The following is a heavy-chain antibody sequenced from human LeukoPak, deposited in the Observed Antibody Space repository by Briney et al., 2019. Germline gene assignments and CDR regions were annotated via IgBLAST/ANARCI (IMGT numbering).Heavy chain of an antibody. D-gene: IGHD2-8*01. CDR1: GFTFSSYA. Sequence: GGSLRLSCAASGFTFSSYAMHWVRQAPGKGLEWVAVISYGGSNKYYADSVKSRFTISRDNSKNTLYLQMNSLRAEDTAVYYCARELAYRTNGVCYTPFDYWGQGTLVTVSS. J-gene: IGHJ4*02. CDR3: ARELAYRTNGVCYTPFDY. V-gene: IGHV3-30*01. CDR2: ISYGGSNK.